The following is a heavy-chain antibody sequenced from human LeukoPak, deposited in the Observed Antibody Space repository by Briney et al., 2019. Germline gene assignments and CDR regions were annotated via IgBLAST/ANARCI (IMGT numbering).Heavy chain of an antibody. J-gene: IGHJ4*02. CDR1: GPSFSANA. D-gene: IGHD6-13*01. V-gene: IGHV3-23*01. CDR3: ARGPSSNWSGLDF. Sequence: GGSLRLSCAASGPSFSANAMTWVRQAPGKGLEWISCIRKNSEKTYYADSVKGRFTVSRDNAKNTLYLQVNNLRAEDTAVYYCARGPSSNWSGLDFWGQGTLLTVSS. CDR2: IRKNSEKT.